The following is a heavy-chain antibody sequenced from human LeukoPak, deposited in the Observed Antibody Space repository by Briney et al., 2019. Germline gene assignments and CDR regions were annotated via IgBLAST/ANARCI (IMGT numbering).Heavy chain of an antibody. CDR3: ARSYTSSGYYYGVAY. Sequence: PGGPLRLSCVASGFTFNNYWMTWVRQAPGKGLDWVATIKHDGRDKHYVYSVKGRFAISRDNANNTLHLQMNSLRAEDTAVYFCARSYTSSGYYYGVAYWGQGILVTVSS. D-gene: IGHD3-22*01. V-gene: IGHV3-7*01. CDR2: IKHDGRDK. J-gene: IGHJ4*02. CDR1: GFTFNNYW.